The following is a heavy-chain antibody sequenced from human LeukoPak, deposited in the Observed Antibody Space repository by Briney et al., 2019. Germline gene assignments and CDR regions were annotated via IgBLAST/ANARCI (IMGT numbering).Heavy chain of an antibody. D-gene: IGHD3-10*01. CDR2: ISAYNGNT. J-gene: IGHJ4*02. CDR1: VYTFPSYG. CDR3: ARDLYSRRMHYYGSGSYFAY. Sequence: ASVKVSCKASVYTFPSYGISWVRQAPGQGLEWMGWISAYNGNTHYAQEVQGRVTMTTDTSTSTAYMDLRSLKSDDTAVYYCARDLYSRRMHYYGSGSYFAYWGQGTLVTVSS. V-gene: IGHV1-18*01.